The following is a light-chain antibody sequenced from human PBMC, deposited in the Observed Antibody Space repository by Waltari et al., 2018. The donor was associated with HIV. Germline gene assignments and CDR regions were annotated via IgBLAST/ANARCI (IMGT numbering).Light chain of an antibody. V-gene: IGKV1-39*01. CDR2: ATA. Sequence: DIQLTQSPSSLSASIRDRVTITCRARQSIKRNLKWFQQKSGKAPNILIHATATLQNGVPSRFSGSGSETNFTLTITRLQPEDFATYYCQQSYATPRSVGQGTKL. J-gene: IGKJ2*03. CDR3: QQSYATPRS. CDR1: QSIKRN.